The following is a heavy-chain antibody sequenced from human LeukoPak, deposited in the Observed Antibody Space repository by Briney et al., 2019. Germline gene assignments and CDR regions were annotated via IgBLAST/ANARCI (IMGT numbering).Heavy chain of an antibody. D-gene: IGHD4-17*01. J-gene: IGHJ4*02. CDR2: ISGSGGST. V-gene: IGHV3-23*01. Sequence: PGGSLRLSCAASGFTFSSYAMSWVRQAPGKGLEWVSAISGSGGSTYYADSVKGRFTISRDNAKNSLYLQMNSLRAEDTAVYYCARDHDYGGFGYWGQGTLVTVSS. CDR3: ARDHDYGGFGY. CDR1: GFTFSSYA.